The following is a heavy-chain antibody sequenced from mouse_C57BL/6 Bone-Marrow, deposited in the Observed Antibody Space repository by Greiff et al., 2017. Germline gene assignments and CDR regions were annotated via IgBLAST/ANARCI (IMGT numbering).Heavy chain of an antibody. CDR3: ARNPYYGSVYFDY. CDR1: GFSLTSYA. CDR2: IWTGGGT. D-gene: IGHD1-1*01. J-gene: IGHJ2*01. V-gene: IGHV2-9-1*01. Sequence: VKLMESGPGLVAPSQSLSITCTVSGFSLTSYAISWVRQPPGQGLEWLGVIWTGGGTNYNSAPKSRLSISKDNSKSQVFLKMNSLQTEDTARYYLARNPYYGSVYFDYGGQGTTLTVSS.